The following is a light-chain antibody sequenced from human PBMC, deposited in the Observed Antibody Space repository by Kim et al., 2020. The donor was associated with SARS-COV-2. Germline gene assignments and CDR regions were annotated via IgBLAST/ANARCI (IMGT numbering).Light chain of an antibody. V-gene: IGKV1-5*01. CDR1: QSISNY. J-gene: IGKJ1*01. Sequence: IQMTQSPSTLSASIGDSVTITCRASQSISNYLAWYQQRPGQAPTLLVYDASTLNRGAPSRFRGSGSGTEFTLTIGGLQYDDFATYYWQHYDRSWAFGEGTKVEIK. CDR2: DAS. CDR3: QHYDRSWA.